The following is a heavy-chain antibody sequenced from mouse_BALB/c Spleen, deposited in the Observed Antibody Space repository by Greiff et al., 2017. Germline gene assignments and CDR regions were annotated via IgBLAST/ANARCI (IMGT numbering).Heavy chain of an antibody. CDR2: INPSNGGT. CDR1: GYTFTSYY. CDR3: TRGGYYGSSYEGAMDY. Sequence: QVQLQQSGAELVKPGASVKLSCKASGYTFTSYYMYWVKQRPGQGLEWIGEINPSNGGTNFNEKFKSKATLTVDKSSSTAYMQLSSLTSEDSAVYYCTRGGYYGSSYEGAMDYWGQGTSVTVSS. V-gene: IGHV1S81*02. J-gene: IGHJ4*01. D-gene: IGHD1-1*01.